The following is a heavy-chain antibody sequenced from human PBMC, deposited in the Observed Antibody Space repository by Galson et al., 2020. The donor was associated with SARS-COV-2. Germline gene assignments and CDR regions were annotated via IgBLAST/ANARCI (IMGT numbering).Heavy chain of an antibody. D-gene: IGHD3-10*01. CDR2: LSSSGTT. Sequence: ASETLSLTCTVSDDSIRSGGYSWSWIRQHPGEGLEWIGHLSSSGTTNYNPSLKSRLTISVDTSKNQFSLNLSSVTAADTAVYYCARGAGPVTLVRGFIIAFDSWGQGTLVTVSS. V-gene: IGHV4-31*03. J-gene: IGHJ4*02. CDR1: DDSIRSGGYS. CDR3: ARGAGPVTLVRGFIIAFDS.